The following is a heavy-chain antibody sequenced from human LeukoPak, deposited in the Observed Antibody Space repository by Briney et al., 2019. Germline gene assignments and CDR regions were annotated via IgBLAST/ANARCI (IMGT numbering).Heavy chain of an antibody. CDR1: GFTFSSYA. V-gene: IGHV3-23*01. D-gene: IGHD2-2*01. CDR3: AKSSPAARYYFDY. Sequence: GGSLRLSCAASGFTFSSYAMSWVRQAPGKGLEWVSGISGIGGSTYYADSVKGRFTISRDNSKNTLYLQMNSLRAEDTAVYYCAKSSPAARYYFDYWGQGTLVTVSS. CDR2: ISGIGGST. J-gene: IGHJ4*02.